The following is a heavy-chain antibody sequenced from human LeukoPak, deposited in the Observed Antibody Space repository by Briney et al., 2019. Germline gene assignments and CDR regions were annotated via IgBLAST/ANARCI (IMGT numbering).Heavy chain of an antibody. D-gene: IGHD7-27*01. CDR2: IYYSGST. Sequence: KPSETLSLTCTVSGGSVSSGSYYWSWIRQPPGKGLEWIGYIYYSGSTNYNPSLKSRVTISVDTSKNQFSLKLSSVTAADTAVYYCARLGSKYSSYMDVWGKGTTVTVSS. V-gene: IGHV4-61*01. J-gene: IGHJ6*03. CDR1: GGSVSSGSYY. CDR3: ARLGSKYSSYMDV.